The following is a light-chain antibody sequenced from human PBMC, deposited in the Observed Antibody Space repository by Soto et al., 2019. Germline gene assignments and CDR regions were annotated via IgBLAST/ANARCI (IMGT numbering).Light chain of an antibody. J-gene: IGKJ1*01. CDR2: VAS. CDR1: QSVSSY. CDR3: QQYGSSQS. Sequence: EIVLTQSPATLSLSPGERATLSCRASQSVSSYLAWYQQKPGQAPRLLIYVASSRATGIPDRFSGSGSGTDFTLTISRLEPEDFAVYYCQQYGSSQSFGQGTKVDIK. V-gene: IGKV3-20*01.